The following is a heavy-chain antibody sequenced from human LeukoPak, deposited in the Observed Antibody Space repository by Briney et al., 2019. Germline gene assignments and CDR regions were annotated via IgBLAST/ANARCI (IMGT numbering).Heavy chain of an antibody. J-gene: IGHJ4*02. CDR2: IYYSGST. V-gene: IGHV4-59*01. CDR1: GGSISSYY. D-gene: IGHD4-17*01. CDR3: ARVYGDYGVDY. Sequence: SETLSLTCTVSGGSISSYYWSWLRQPPGKGLEWIGYIYYSGSTNYNPSLKSRVTISVDTSKNQFSLKLSSVTAADTAVYYCARVYGDYGVDYWGQGTLVTVSS.